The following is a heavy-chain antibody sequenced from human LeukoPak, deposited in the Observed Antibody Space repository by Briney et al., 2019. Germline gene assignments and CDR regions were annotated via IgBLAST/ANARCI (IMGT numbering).Heavy chain of an antibody. Sequence: SETLSLTCTVSGGSISGYYWSWIRQPAGKGLEWIGRIYTSGSTNYNSSLKTRLTMSVDTSKNQFSLKLSSVTAADTAVYYCARDNNGSGREYDYWGQGTLVTVSS. CDR2: IYTSGST. D-gene: IGHD3-10*01. J-gene: IGHJ4*02. V-gene: IGHV4-4*07. CDR1: GGSISGYY. CDR3: ARDNNGSGREYDY.